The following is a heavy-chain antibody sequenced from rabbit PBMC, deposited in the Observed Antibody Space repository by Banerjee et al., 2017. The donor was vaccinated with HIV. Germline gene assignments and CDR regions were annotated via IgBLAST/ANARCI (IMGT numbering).Heavy chain of an antibody. CDR1: GFSFSSSYW. J-gene: IGHJ4*01. CDR2: IYTSSGST. Sequence: QSLEESGGDLVKPGASLTLTCTASGFSFSSSYWIFWVRQAPGKGLELIAYIYTSSGSTWYASWAKGRFTISKTSSTTVTLQMTSLTAADTATYFCARENDDYGDWGLWGPGTLVTVS. CDR3: ARENDDYGDWGL. D-gene: IGHD2-1*01. V-gene: IGHV1S40*01.